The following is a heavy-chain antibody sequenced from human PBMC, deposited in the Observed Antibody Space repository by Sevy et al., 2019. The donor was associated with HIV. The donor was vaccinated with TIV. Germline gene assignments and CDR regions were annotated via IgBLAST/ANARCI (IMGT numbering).Heavy chain of an antibody. CDR2: IKPNDDFI. CDR1: GYSFTEFY. V-gene: IGHV1-46*01. CDR3: ARDVSLGTTDGFYFDY. Sequence: ASLKVSCKASGYSFTEFYMYWVRQAPGQGLEWMGIIKPNDDFIRYAQRFQGRITMTRDASTRTVYMELSSLRSEDSAMYYCARDVSLGTTDGFYFDYWGQGTLVTVSS. D-gene: IGHD1-1*01. J-gene: IGHJ4*02.